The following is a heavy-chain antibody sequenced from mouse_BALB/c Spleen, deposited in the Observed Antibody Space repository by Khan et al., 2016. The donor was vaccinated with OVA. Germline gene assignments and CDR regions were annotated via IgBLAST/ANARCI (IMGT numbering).Heavy chain of an antibody. J-gene: IGHJ4*01. CDR1: GDSITSGF. V-gene: IGHV3-8*02. CDR3: ARSYGSWTMAY. Sequence: EVQLQESGPSLVKPSQTLSLTCSVTGDSITSGFWNWIRKFPGNKFEYMGYVTYSGNTYYYPSLKSRISITRDTSKSQYYLQLNSVTTEDTATYFCARSYGSWTMAYWGQGTSVTVSS. D-gene: IGHD1-1*01. CDR2: VTYSGNT.